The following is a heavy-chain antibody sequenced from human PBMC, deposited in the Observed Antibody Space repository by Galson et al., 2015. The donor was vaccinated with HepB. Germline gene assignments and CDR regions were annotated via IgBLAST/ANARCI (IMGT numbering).Heavy chain of an antibody. J-gene: IGHJ5*02. CDR1: GVSINSSDFY. CDR2: IYYSGST. Sequence: LSLTCTVSGVSINSSDFYWSWIRQPPGKGLEWIGYIYYSGSTYYNPSLKSRVTISRDTSNNQFSLKLNSVTAADTAVYYCARAGPSFCPNGIGFIGWSDPWGQGALVPVPP. CDR3: ARAGPSFCPNGIGFIGWSDP. V-gene: IGHV4-30-4*01. D-gene: IGHD2-8*01.